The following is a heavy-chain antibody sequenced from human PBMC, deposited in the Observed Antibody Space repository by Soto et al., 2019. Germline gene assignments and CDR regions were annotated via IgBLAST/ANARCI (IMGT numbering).Heavy chain of an antibody. Sequence: QVQLQESGPGLVKPSGTLSLTCAVSGGSINSSNWWTWVRQPPGQGLEWIGEIYQSGRTNYNPSLKSRVTISKVTSKSQFSRKPASVPAADTAVYYCAGYYGSGSYYLDWFDPWGQGTLVTVSS. CDR1: GGSINSSNW. D-gene: IGHD3-10*01. V-gene: IGHV4-4*02. CDR3: AGYYGSGSYYLDWFDP. J-gene: IGHJ5*02. CDR2: IYQSGRT.